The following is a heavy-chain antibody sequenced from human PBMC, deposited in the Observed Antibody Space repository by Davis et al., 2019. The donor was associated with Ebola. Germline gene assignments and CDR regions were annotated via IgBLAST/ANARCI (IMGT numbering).Heavy chain of an antibody. CDR2: ISYDGSNK. D-gene: IGHD3-22*01. CDR3: ASLSGYYPL. J-gene: IGHJ4*02. Sequence: GESLKISCAASGFTFDDYAMHWVRQAPGKGLEWVAVISYDGSNKYYADSVKGRFTISRDNSKNTLYLQMNSLRAEDTAVYYCASLSGYYPLWGQETLVTVSS. V-gene: IGHV3-30*14. CDR1: GFTFDDYA.